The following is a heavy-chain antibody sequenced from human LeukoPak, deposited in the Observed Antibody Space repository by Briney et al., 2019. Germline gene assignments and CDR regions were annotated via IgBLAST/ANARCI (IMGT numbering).Heavy chain of an antibody. CDR1: GYTFISYD. CDR3: ARGQIQLWLAFFDY. CDR2: MNPNSGNT. Sequence: ASVXVXCKASGYTFISYDINWVRQATGQGLEWMGWMNPNSGNTGYAQKFQGRVTMTRNTSISTAYMELSSLRSEDTAVYYCARGQIQLWLAFFDYWGQGTLVTVSS. V-gene: IGHV1-8*01. J-gene: IGHJ4*02. D-gene: IGHD5-18*01.